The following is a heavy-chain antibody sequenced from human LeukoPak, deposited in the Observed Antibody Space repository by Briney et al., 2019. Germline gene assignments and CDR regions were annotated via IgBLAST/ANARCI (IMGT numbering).Heavy chain of an antibody. J-gene: IGHJ4*02. D-gene: IGHD6-13*01. CDR3: VKEGYPAKDY. CDR1: GFTFSSFA. V-gene: IGHV3-23*01. CDR2: ISNTGLNK. Sequence: GGSLRLSCAASGFTFSSFALDWVRQAPGKGLEWVSEISNTGLNKYYADSVKGRFTISRDNSKNTLYLQMNSLRPEDTAVYYRVKEGYPAKDYWGQGTLVTVSP.